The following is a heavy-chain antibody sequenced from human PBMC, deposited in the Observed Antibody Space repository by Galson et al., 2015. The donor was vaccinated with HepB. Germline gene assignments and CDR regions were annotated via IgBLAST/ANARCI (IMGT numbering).Heavy chain of an antibody. J-gene: IGHJ6*02. V-gene: IGHV3-48*03. CDR2: ISSSGSTI. CDR1: GFTFSSYE. CDR3: ARRGILGQDGNYYYYGMDV. D-gene: IGHD2-15*01. Sequence: SLRLSCAASGFTFSSYEMNWVRQAPGKGLEWVSYISSSGSTIYYADSVKGRFTISRDNAKNSLYLRMNSLRAEDTAVYYCARRGILGQDGNYYYYGMDVWGQGTTVTVSS.